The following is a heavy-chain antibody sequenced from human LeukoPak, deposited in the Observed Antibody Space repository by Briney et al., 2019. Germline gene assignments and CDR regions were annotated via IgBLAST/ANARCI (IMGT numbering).Heavy chain of an antibody. CDR3: ARGPTLDFYDSSGYYYFDY. J-gene: IGHJ4*02. V-gene: IGHV4-31*03. Sequence: SETLSLTCTVSGGSISSGGYYWSWIRQHPGKGLEWIGYIYYSGSTYYNPSLKSRVTISVDTSKNQFSLKLSSVTAADTAVYYCARGPTLDFYDSSGYYYFDYWGQGTLDTVSS. CDR2: IYYSGST. CDR1: GGSISSGGYY. D-gene: IGHD3-22*01.